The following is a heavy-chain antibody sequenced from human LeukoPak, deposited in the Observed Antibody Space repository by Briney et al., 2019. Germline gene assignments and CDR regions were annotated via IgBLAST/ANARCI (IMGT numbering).Heavy chain of an antibody. V-gene: IGHV4-59*08. D-gene: IGHD6-25*01. CDR1: GGSISSYY. J-gene: IGHJ2*01. Sequence: SETLSLTCTVSGGSISSYYWSWIRQPPGKGLEWIGYIYYSGSTNYNPSLKSRVTISVDTSKNQFSLKLSSVTAADTAVYYCARQSSGFWYFDLWGRGTLVTVSS. CDR2: IYYSGST. CDR3: ARQSSGFWYFDL.